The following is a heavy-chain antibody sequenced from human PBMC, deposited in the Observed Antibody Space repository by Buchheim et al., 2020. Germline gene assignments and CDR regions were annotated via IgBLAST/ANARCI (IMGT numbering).Heavy chain of an antibody. CDR1: GFTFSSYA. J-gene: IGHJ6*03. Sequence: EVQLLESGGGLVQPGGSLRLSCAASGFTFSSYAMSWVRQAPGKGLEWVSAICGSGGSTYYADSVKGRFIISRDNSKNTLYLQMNSLRAEDTAVYYCANGYDPIVGATGYMDVWGKGTT. CDR3: ANGYDPIVGATGYMDV. CDR2: ICGSGGST. D-gene: IGHD1-26*01. V-gene: IGHV3-23*01.